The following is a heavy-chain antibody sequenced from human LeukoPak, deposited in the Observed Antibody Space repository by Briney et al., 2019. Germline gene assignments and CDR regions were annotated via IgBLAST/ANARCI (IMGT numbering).Heavy chain of an antibody. CDR1: GGSISSSNW. CDR2: IYHTGST. D-gene: IGHD5-18*01. J-gene: IGHJ4*02. CDR3: ARQVRYSYGPDY. V-gene: IGHV4-4*02. Sequence: PSGTLSLTCAVSGGSISSSNWWSWVRQTPGKGLEWIGEIYHTGSTIYNPSLKSRVTISVDESNNHFSLKLRSVTAADTAVYYCARQVRYSYGPDYWGQGTLVTVSS.